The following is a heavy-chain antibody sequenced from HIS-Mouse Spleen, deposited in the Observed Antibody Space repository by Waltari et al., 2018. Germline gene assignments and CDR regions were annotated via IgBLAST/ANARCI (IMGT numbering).Heavy chain of an antibody. V-gene: IGHV4-30-4*01. CDR1: GGSISSGDYY. J-gene: IGHJ4*02. Sequence: QVQLQESGPGLVKPSQTLSLTCTVSGGSISSGDYYWSWIRHPPGKGLEWIGYIYYSGSTYYNPSLKSRVTISVDTSKNQFSLKLSSVTAADTAVYYCARGAPYCSGGSCYPKYYFDYWGQGTLVTVSS. CDR3: ARGAPYCSGGSCYPKYYFDY. CDR2: IYYSGST. D-gene: IGHD2-15*01.